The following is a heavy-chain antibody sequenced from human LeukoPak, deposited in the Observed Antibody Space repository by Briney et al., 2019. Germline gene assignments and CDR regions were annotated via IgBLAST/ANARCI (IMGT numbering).Heavy chain of an antibody. J-gene: IGHJ5*02. V-gene: IGHV5-51*01. CDR1: GYSFTRYW. Sequence: GESLKISCKGSGYSFTRYWIGWVRQMPGRGLEWMGIIYPGDSDPRYSPSFQGQVTISADKSISTAYLQWSSLKASDTAIYYCARRYNDFSSWFDPWGQGTLVTVSS. CDR3: ARRYNDFSSWFDP. D-gene: IGHD3/OR15-3a*01. CDR2: IYPGDSDP.